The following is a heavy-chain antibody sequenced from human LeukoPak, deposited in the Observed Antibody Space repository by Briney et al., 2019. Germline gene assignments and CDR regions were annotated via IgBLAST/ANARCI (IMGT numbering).Heavy chain of an antibody. D-gene: IGHD1-14*01. CDR1: GFTFSSYG. V-gene: IGHV3-23*01. CDR3: VRIIYFDY. Sequence: GGSLRLSCAASGFTFSSYGMSWVRQAPGKGLEWVSGISGSGGRTYFADSVKGRFTISRDNSKNTLYLQMNSLRAEDTAVYYCVRIIYFDYWGQGTLVTVSS. J-gene: IGHJ4*02. CDR2: ISGSGGRT.